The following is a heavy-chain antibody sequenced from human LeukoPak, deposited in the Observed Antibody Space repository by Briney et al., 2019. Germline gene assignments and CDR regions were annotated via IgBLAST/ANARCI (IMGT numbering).Heavy chain of an antibody. CDR2: INPNSGGT. J-gene: IGHJ5*02. D-gene: IGHD3-22*01. V-gene: IGHV1-2*02. CDR3: ASNYDSSGYCVNWFDP. CDR1: GYTFTGYY. Sequence: GASVKVSCKASGYTFTGYYMHWVRQAPGQGLEWMGWINPNSGGTNYAQKFQGRVTMTRDTSISTAYMELSRLRSDDTAVYYCASNYDSSGYCVNWFDPWGQGTLVTVSS.